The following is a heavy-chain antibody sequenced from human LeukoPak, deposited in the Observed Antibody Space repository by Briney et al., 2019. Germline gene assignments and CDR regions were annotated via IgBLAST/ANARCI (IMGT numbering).Heavy chain of an antibody. Sequence: SETLSLTCAVYGGSFSGYYWSWIRQPPGKGLEWIGEINHSGSTNYNPSLKSRVTISVDTSKNQFSLKLSSVTAADTAVYYCARIKGGGSDYWGQGTLVTVSS. CDR3: ARIKGGGSDY. V-gene: IGHV4-34*01. J-gene: IGHJ4*02. D-gene: IGHD3-10*01. CDR1: GGSFSGYY. CDR2: INHSGST.